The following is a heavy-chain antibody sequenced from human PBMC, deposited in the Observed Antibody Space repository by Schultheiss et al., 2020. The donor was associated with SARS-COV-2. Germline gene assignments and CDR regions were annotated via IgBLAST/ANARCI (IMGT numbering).Heavy chain of an antibody. CDR1: GFTFSNAW. CDR2: IYSGGST. D-gene: IGHD6-6*01. V-gene: IGHV3-66*02. CDR3: AKDLWVAARPGDAFDI. J-gene: IGHJ3*02. Sequence: GGSLRLSCAASGFTFSNAWMSWVRQAPGKGLEWVSVIYSGGSTYYADSVKGRFTISRDNSKNTLYLQMNSLRAEDTAVYYCAKDLWVAARPGDAFDIWGQGTMVTVSS.